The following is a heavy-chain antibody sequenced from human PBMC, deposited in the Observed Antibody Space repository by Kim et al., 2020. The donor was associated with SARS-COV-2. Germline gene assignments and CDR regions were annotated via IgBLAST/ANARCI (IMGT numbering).Heavy chain of an antibody. D-gene: IGHD2-15*01. V-gene: IGHV4-34*01. Sequence: SETLSLTCAVYGGSFSGYYWSWIRQPPGKGLEWIGEINHSGSTNYNPSLKSRVTISVDTSKNQFSLKLSSVTAADTAVYYCARGRGWFDPWGQGTLVTISS. CDR1: GGSFSGYY. CDR2: INHSGST. J-gene: IGHJ5*02. CDR3: ARGRGWFDP.